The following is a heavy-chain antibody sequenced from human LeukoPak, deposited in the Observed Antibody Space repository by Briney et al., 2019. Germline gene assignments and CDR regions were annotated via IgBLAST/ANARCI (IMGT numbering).Heavy chain of an antibody. CDR3: ARDNNRGYYGMDV. CDR2: IYSSGTT. J-gene: IGHJ6*02. Sequence: GGSLRLSCAVSGFTVSNNYMSWVRQAPGKGLEWVSVIYSSGTTYYADSVKGRFTISRDNSKNALYLQMNSLRAEDTAVYYCARDNNRGYYGMDVWGQGTTVTVS. CDR1: GFTVSNNY. D-gene: IGHD1-14*01. V-gene: IGHV3-53*01.